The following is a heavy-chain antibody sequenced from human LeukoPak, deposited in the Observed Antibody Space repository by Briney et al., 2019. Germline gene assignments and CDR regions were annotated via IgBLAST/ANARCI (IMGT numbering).Heavy chain of an antibody. J-gene: IGHJ4*02. CDR1: GFAFDEHG. CDR2: INWSGKST. Sequence: GGSLRLSCTASGFAFDEHGLTWVRQVPGKGLEWVAGINWSGKSTSYGDPVRGRFTISRDNAKNSLSLQMDSLRAEDTALYYCARAPITSPFYFDYWGQGTLVTVSS. CDR3: ARAPITSPFYFDY. V-gene: IGHV3-20*04. D-gene: IGHD2-2*01.